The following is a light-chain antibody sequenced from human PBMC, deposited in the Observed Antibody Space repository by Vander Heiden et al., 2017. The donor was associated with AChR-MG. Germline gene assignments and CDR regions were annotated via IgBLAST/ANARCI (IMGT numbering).Light chain of an antibody. Sequence: EILMTQSPDTLSVSPGERATLSCRASQGISADLAWYQQRPGQAPRLLIYGASIRATDFPARFSGSGSGTEFTLTISSLQSEDFAVYYCQQYNNRPPWTFGQGTKVEIK. CDR3: QQYNNRPPWT. CDR2: GAS. J-gene: IGKJ1*01. V-gene: IGKV3-15*01. CDR1: QGISAD.